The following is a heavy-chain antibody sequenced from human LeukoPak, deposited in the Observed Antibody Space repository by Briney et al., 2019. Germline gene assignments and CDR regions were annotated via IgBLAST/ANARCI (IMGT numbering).Heavy chain of an antibody. Sequence: PSETLSLTCTVSGGSISSYYWSWIRQPAGKGLEWIGRIYTSGSTNYNPSLKSRVTMSVDTSKNQFSLKLSSVTAADTAVYYCAKDRSITMVRGVINDAFDIWGQGTMVTVSS. V-gene: IGHV4-4*07. CDR3: AKDRSITMVRGVINDAFDI. D-gene: IGHD3-10*01. CDR1: GGSISSYY. J-gene: IGHJ3*02. CDR2: IYTSGST.